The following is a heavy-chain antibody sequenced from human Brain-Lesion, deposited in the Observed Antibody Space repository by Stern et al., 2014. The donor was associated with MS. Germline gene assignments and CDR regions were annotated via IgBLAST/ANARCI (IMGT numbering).Heavy chain of an antibody. CDR1: GGSISSGGYY. D-gene: IGHD2-2*01. CDR3: ARGRVVPGFQYYATDV. V-gene: IGHV4-61*02. Sequence: QVQLQESGPGLVKPSQTLSLSCTVSGGSISSGGYYWSWIRQPAGKGLEWIGRIFNSGSTSYNPSLKSRVTISIDPSKNQFSRRLNPMTAADTAVYYCARGRVVPGFQYYATDVWGQGTTVIVSS. CDR2: IFNSGST. J-gene: IGHJ6*02.